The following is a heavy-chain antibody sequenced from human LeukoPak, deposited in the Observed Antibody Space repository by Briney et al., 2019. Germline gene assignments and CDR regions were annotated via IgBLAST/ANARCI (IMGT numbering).Heavy chain of an antibody. Sequence: SETLSLTCTVSGGSISSYYWSWIRQPAGKGLEWIGRIYTSGSTNYNPSLKSRVTMSVDTSKNQFSLKLSSVTAADTAVYYCGRVSCSSTSCYSDYWGQGTLVTVSS. V-gene: IGHV4-4*07. CDR2: IYTSGST. D-gene: IGHD2-2*02. CDR1: GGSISSYY. CDR3: GRVSCSSTSCYSDY. J-gene: IGHJ4*02.